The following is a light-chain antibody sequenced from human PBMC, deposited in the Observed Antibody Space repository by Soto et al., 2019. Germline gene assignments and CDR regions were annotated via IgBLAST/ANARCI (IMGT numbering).Light chain of an antibody. CDR1: QSITTF. V-gene: IGKV1-5*01. CDR2: DAS. Sequence: DIQMTQSPSTLSASIGDRVTITCRASQSITTFLAWYQQKPGKAPQILIYDASKLEPGVPSRLSGGGSGTEFTLTITSLEPEDFAVYYCQHRSNWLAFGGGTKVEIK. J-gene: IGKJ4*01. CDR3: QHRSNWLA.